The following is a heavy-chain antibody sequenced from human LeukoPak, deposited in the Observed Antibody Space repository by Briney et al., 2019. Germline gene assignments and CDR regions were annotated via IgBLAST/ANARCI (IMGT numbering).Heavy chain of an antibody. CDR1: GGSISSYY. Sequence: SETLSLTCIVSGGSISSYYWSWIRQPPGKGLEWIGYIYYSGSTNYNPSLKSRVTISVDTSKNQFSLKLSSVTAADTAVYYCAREGSGYYEGGSDYWGQGTLSPSPQ. D-gene: IGHD3-22*01. CDR3: AREGSGYYEGGSDY. CDR2: IYYSGST. V-gene: IGHV4-59*12. J-gene: IGHJ4*02.